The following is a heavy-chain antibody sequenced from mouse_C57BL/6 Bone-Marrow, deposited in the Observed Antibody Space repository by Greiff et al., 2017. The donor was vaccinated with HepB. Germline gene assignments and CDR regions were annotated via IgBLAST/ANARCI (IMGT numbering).Heavy chain of an antibody. J-gene: IGHJ4*01. CDR1: GYSITSGYY. CDR3: AREGGPTAMDY. V-gene: IGHV3-6*01. Sequence: EVKLMESGPGLVKPSQSLSLTCSVTGYSITSGYYWNWIRQFPGNKLEWMGYISYDGSNNYNPSLKNRISITRDTSKNQFFLKLNSVTTEDTATEYCAREGGPTAMDYWGQGTSVTVSS. CDR2: ISYDGSN. D-gene: IGHD5-1*01.